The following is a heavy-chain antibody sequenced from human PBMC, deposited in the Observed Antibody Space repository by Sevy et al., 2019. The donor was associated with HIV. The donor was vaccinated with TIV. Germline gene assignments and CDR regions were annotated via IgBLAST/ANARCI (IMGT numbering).Heavy chain of an antibody. Sequence: GGSLRLSCSASGFTLSNAWMSWVRQAPGKGLEWVGRIKSKTDGGTTDYAAPVKGRFTISRDDSKNTLYLQMNSLKTEDTAVYYCTTGGSGSYSDYWGQGTLVTVSS. CDR1: GFTLSNAW. CDR3: TTGGSGSYSDY. CDR2: IKSKTDGGTT. D-gene: IGHD3-10*01. J-gene: IGHJ4*02. V-gene: IGHV3-15*01.